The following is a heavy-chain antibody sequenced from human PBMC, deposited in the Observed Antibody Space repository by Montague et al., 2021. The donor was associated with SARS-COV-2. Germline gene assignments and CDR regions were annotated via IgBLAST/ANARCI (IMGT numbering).Heavy chain of an antibody. V-gene: IGHV4-59*02. CDR3: ARGNTVTTFGGPYYIDS. CDR1: GSSVRSYY. D-gene: IGHD4-17*01. Sequence: SDTLSLTCIVSGSSVRSYYWSWIRQPPGKGLEWIGYIYDSGSTNYNPSLKSRVTISVDTSKNQFSLKLSSVTAADTAVYYCARGNTVTTFGGPYYIDSWGQGTLVTVSA. J-gene: IGHJ4*02. CDR2: IYDSGST.